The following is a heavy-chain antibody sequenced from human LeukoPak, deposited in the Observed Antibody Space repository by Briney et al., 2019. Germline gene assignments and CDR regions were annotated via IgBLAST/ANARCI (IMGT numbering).Heavy chain of an antibody. CDR3: ARSGSYNWFDP. Sequence: ASVTVSCKASGYTFISYYMHWVRQAPGQGLEWMGIINPSGGSTTYAQKFQGRVTMTRDTSTSTVYMELSSLRSEDTAVYYCARSGSYNWFDPWGQGTLVTVSS. CDR2: INPSGGST. V-gene: IGHV1-46*01. D-gene: IGHD1-26*01. J-gene: IGHJ5*02. CDR1: GYTFISYY.